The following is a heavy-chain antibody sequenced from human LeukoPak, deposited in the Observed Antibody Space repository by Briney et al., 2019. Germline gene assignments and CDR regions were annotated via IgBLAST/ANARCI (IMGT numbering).Heavy chain of an antibody. CDR2: IGYDGTNN. CDR1: GFTFSSYG. J-gene: IGHJ4*02. V-gene: IGHV3-30*02. CDR3: ARDLIGKYYIGD. Sequence: GGSLRLACAASGFTFSSYGMHWVRQAPGDGLEWVAYIGYDGTNNYYADSVKGRFTISRDNSKNTVHLQMNSLRAADTALYYCARDLIGKYYIGDWGKGTLVTVSS. D-gene: IGHD2/OR15-2a*01.